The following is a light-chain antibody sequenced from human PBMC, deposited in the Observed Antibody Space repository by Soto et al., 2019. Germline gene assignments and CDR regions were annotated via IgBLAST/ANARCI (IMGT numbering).Light chain of an antibody. Sequence: EIVLTQSPGTLSFSPGERATLSCRASQSVSSSYLAWYQQKPGQAPRLLISGASSRATGIPDRFSGSGSGTDFTLTISRLEPEDFAVYYCQQYGRSSGTFGQGTKVEIK. CDR2: GAS. CDR3: QQYGRSSGT. J-gene: IGKJ1*01. CDR1: QSVSSSY. V-gene: IGKV3-20*01.